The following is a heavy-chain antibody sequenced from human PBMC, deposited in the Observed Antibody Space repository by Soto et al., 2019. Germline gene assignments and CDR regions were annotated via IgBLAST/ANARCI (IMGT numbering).Heavy chain of an antibody. CDR3: ARLKGYYYYNMDV. CDR2: IYPGDSDT. CDR1: GYNFTSYW. Sequence: GESLKISCKGSGYNFTSYWIGWVRQMPGKGLEWMGIIYPGDSDTRYSPSFQGQVTISADKSISTAYLQWSSLKASDTAMYFCARLKGYYYYNMDVWGKGTTVTVSS. V-gene: IGHV5-51*01. J-gene: IGHJ6*03.